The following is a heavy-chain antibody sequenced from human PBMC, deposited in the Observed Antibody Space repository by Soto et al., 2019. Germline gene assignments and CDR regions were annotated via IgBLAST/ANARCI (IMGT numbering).Heavy chain of an antibody. J-gene: IGHJ5*02. CDR2: ISYDGSNK. CDR1: GFTFSSHG. Sequence: PGGSLRLSCAASGFTFSSHGMHWVRQAPGKGLEWVAVISYDGSNKYYADSVKGRFTISRDNSKNTLYLQMNSLRAEDTAVYYCAKDIRFDPWGQGTLVTVSS. CDR3: AKDIRFDP. V-gene: IGHV3-30*18.